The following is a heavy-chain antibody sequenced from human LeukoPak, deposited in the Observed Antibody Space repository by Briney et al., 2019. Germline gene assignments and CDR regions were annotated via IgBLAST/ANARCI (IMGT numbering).Heavy chain of an antibody. Sequence: SETLSLTGSVSGGSISSSSYYWGWIRQPPGKGLEWIGSIYYSGSTYYNPSLKSRVTISVDTSKNQFSLKLSSVTAADTAVYYCARVVPGIAVAGTGYYFDYWGQGTLVTVSS. J-gene: IGHJ4*02. D-gene: IGHD6-19*01. CDR2: IYYSGST. CDR1: GGSISSSSYY. V-gene: IGHV4-39*07. CDR3: ARVVPGIAVAGTGYYFDY.